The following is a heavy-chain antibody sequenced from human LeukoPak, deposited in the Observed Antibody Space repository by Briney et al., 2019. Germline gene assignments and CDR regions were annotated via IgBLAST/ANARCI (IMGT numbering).Heavy chain of an antibody. Sequence: PGGSLRLSCAASGFTFSSYAMSWVRQAPGKGLEWVSAISGSGGSTYYADSVKGRFTISRDNSKNTLYLQMNSLRAEDTAVYYCAKDPYSSSWYYHWFDHWGQGTLVTVSS. D-gene: IGHD6-13*01. CDR2: ISGSGGST. CDR3: AKDPYSSSWYYHWFDH. V-gene: IGHV3-23*01. J-gene: IGHJ5*02. CDR1: GFTFSSYA.